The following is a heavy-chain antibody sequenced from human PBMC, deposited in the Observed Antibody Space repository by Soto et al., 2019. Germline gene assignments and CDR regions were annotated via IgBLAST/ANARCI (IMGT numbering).Heavy chain of an antibody. CDR1: GYTFTGYY. Sequence: ASVKVSCKASGYTFTGYYMHWVRQAPGQGLEWMGWINPNSGGTNYAQKFQGRVTMTRDTSISTAYMELSRLRSDDTALYYCVKDKWYNNTWYLDYWGQGTLVTVSS. D-gene: IGHD6-13*01. V-gene: IGHV1-2*02. J-gene: IGHJ4*02. CDR2: INPNSGGT. CDR3: VKDKWYNNTWYLDY.